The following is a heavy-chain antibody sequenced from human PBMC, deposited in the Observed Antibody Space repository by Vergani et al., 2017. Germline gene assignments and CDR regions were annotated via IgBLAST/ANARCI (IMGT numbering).Heavy chain of an antibody. CDR3: ARSIVVVPAAIGFGLGFDP. V-gene: IGHV5-51*01. J-gene: IGHJ5*02. CDR1: GYSFTSYW. D-gene: IGHD2-2*01. CDR2: IYPGDSDT. Sequence: EVQLVQSGAEVKKPGESLKISCTGSGYSFTSYWIGWVRQMPGKGLEWMGSIYPGDSDTRYSPSFQGQVTISAGKSISTAYLQWSSLKASDTAMYYCARSIVVVPAAIGFGLGFDPWGQGTLVTVSS.